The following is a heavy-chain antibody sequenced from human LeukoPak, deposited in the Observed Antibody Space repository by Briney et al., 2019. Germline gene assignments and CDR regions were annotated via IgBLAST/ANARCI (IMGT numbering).Heavy chain of an antibody. CDR2: ISYSGSA. V-gene: IGHV4-59*01. D-gene: IGHD1-26*01. CDR3: ARATHSGLGNVYRGGFYYMDV. J-gene: IGHJ6*03. CDR1: GDPINGYY. Sequence: PSETLSLTCTVSGDPINGYYWTWVRQSPGKGLEWIGYISYSGSATYKPSLKSRVTMSVLMSKNQFSLELTSVTAADTAVYYCARATHSGLGNVYRGGFYYMDVWGKGTPVTVSS.